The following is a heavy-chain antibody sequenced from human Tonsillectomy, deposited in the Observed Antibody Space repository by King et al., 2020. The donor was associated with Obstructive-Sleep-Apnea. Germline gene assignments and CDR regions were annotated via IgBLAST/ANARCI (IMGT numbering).Heavy chain of an antibody. CDR2: INHSGST. J-gene: IGHJ4*02. CDR3: ARGESSGWYHVEY. Sequence: VQLQQWGAGLLKPSETLSLTCAVYGGSFSGYYWSWIRQPPGKGLEWIGEINHSGSTNYNPSLKSRVTISVDTSKNQFSLKLSSVTAADTAVYYCARGESSGWYHVEYWGQGTLVTVSS. V-gene: IGHV4-34*01. CDR1: GGSFSGYY. D-gene: IGHD6-19*01.